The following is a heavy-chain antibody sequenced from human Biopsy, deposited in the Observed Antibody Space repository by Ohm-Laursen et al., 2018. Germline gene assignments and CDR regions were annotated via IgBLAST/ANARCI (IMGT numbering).Heavy chain of an antibody. D-gene: IGHD3-9*01. CDR3: VREPKTGTAEAWYFDL. V-gene: IGHV4-31*03. Sequence: LSLTCSVSGASVQTSGYFWAWIRQRPGKGLEWIGYISYNERTHYNPSLTSRLAISFDTSNNRISLQLRSVSVADTAVYYCVREPKTGTAEAWYFDLWGRGSPVTVPS. J-gene: IGHJ2*01. CDR1: GASVQTSGYF. CDR2: ISYNERT.